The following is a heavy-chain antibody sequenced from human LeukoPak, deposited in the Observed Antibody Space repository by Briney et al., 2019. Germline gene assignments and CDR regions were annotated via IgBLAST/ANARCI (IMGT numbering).Heavy chain of an antibody. V-gene: IGHV3-23*01. CDR1: GVTLSNYA. D-gene: IGHD3-22*01. J-gene: IGHJ4*02. CDR3: AIHYYDSSGHLDY. CDR2: ISGSGGST. Sequence: TGGSLRLSCVASGVTLSNYAMSWARQAPGKGLEWVSAISGSGGSTYYADSLKGQFTISRDNSKNTLYLQMNSLRAEDTAAYYCAIHYYDSSGHLDYWGQGTLVTVSS.